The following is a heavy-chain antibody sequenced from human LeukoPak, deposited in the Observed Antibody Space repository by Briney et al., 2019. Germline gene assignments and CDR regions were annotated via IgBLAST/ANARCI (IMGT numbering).Heavy chain of an antibody. CDR2: INPNSGGT. CDR1: GYTFTGYY. CDR3: AREGSYYDSSQDFDY. V-gene: IGHV1-2*02. J-gene: IGHJ4*02. Sequence: GASVKVSCKASGYTFTGYYMHWVRQAPGQGLEWMGWINPNSGGTNYAQKFQGRVTMTRDTSTSTAYMELSRLRSDDTAVYYCAREGSYYDSSQDFDYWGQGTLVTVSS. D-gene: IGHD3-22*01.